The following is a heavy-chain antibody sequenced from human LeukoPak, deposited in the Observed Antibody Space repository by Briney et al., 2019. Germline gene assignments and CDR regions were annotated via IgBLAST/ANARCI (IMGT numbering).Heavy chain of an antibody. D-gene: IGHD6-19*01. Sequence: GRSLRLSCAASGFTFSSYGMHWVRQAPGKGLEWVAVIWYDGSNKYYADSVKGRFTISRDNSKNTLYLQMSSLRAEDTAVYYCARDGGLYSSGWYGVDYWGQGTLVTVSS. V-gene: IGHV3-33*01. J-gene: IGHJ4*02. CDR1: GFTFSSYG. CDR3: ARDGGLYSSGWYGVDY. CDR2: IWYDGSNK.